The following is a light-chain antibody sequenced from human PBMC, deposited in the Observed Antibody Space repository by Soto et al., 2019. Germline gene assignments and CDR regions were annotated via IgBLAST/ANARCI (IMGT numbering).Light chain of an antibody. V-gene: IGKV1-5*03. CDR3: QQYHSYSYT. J-gene: IGKJ2*01. CDR1: QSISPW. Sequence: DIQMTQSPSTLSASVGERVTITCRASQSISPWLAWYQQKPGKAPKLLIYKTSTLESGVPSRFSGSGSGTEFTLTISSLQPDDFAAYYCQQYHSYSYTFGQGTKLDIK. CDR2: KTS.